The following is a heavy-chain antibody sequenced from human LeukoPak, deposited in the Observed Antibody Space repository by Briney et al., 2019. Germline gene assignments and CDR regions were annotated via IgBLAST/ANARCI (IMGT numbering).Heavy chain of an antibody. CDR2: IIPIFGTA. CDR3: ARAGYYDFWSGYPFDP. D-gene: IGHD3-3*01. CDR1: GGTFSSYA. Sequence: SVKVSCKASGGTFSSYAISRVRQAPGQGLEWMGGIIPIFGTANYAQKFQGRVTITTDESTSTAYMELSSLRSEDTAVYYCARAGYYDFWSGYPFDPWGQGTLVTVSS. V-gene: IGHV1-69*05. J-gene: IGHJ5*02.